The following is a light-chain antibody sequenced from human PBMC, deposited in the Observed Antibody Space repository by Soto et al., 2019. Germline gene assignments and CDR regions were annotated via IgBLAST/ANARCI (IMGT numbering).Light chain of an antibody. Sequence: QSVLTQPPSGPGWHGHTVTISSTRTNSDVGAYDYVSWYQQHPGKAPKLMIYEINKRPSGVPDRFSGSKSGNTASLTVSGLQAEDEADYYCSSFAGSNNFPYVFGTGTKVTVL. V-gene: IGLV2-8*01. CDR1: NSDVGAYDY. J-gene: IGLJ1*01. CDR3: SSFAGSNNFPYV. CDR2: EIN.